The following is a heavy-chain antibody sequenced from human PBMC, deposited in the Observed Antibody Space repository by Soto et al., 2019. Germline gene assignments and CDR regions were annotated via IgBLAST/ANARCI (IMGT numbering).Heavy chain of an antibody. V-gene: IGHV3-21*01. CDR3: ARDGDYVWGSYRWSDAFDI. Sequence: SGGSLRLSCAASGFTFSSYSMNWVRQAPGKGLEWVSSISSSSSYIYYADSVKGRFTISRDNAKNSLYLQMNSLRAEDTAVYYCARDGDYVWGSYRWSDAFDIWGQGTMVTVSS. CDR2: ISSSSSYI. J-gene: IGHJ3*02. D-gene: IGHD3-16*02. CDR1: GFTFSSYS.